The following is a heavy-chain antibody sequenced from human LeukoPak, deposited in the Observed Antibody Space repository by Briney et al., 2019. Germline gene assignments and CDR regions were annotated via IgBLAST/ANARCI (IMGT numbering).Heavy chain of an antibody. CDR1: GFIFSNAW. CDR2: ISGSGGST. Sequence: QPGESLRLSCAASGFIFSNAWMSWVRQAPGKGLEWVSAISGSGGSTYYADSVKGRFTISRDNSKNTLYLQMNSLRAEDTAVYYCAKDLSSGYGDSNDAFDIWGQGTMVTVSS. J-gene: IGHJ3*02. CDR3: AKDLSSGYGDSNDAFDI. D-gene: IGHD4-17*01. V-gene: IGHV3-23*01.